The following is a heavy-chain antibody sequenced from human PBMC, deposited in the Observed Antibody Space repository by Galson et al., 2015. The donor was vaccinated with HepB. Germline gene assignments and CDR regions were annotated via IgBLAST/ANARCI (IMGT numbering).Heavy chain of an antibody. V-gene: IGHV3-33*01. J-gene: IGHJ5*02. Sequence: SLRLSCAASGFTFSSYGMHWVRQTPGKGLEWVAVIWYDGSNKYYADSVKGRFTISRDNSKNTLYLQMNSLRAEDTAVYYCARDALRYCSSTSCRNWFDPWGQGTLVTVSS. CDR1: GFTFSSYG. CDR3: ARDALRYCSSTSCRNWFDP. CDR2: IWYDGSNK. D-gene: IGHD2-2*01.